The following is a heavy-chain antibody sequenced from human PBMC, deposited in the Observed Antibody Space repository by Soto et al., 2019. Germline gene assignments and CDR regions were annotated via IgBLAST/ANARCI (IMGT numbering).Heavy chain of an antibody. D-gene: IGHD1-7*01. J-gene: IGHJ6*01. V-gene: IGHV1-2*02. CDR3: ARKMELRGSYYYYYDMDV. CDR2: INPNSGGT. CDR1: GSTFTGHY. Sequence: ASLKFSFKASGSTFTGHYMHWVRQAPGQVLEWMGWINPNSGGTNYAQKFQGRVTMTRDTSISTAYMELSRLRSDDTAVYYCARKMELRGSYYYYYDMDVWGQGTPVTVSS.